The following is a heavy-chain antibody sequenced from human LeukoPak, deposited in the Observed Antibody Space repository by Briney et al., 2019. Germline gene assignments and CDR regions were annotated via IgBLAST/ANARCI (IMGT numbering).Heavy chain of an antibody. V-gene: IGHV4-34*01. CDR3: ARWNRAHSTFDY. J-gene: IGHJ4*02. CDR1: GFTFSSYA. Sequence: PGGSLRLSCAASGFTFSSYAMSWVRQAPGKGLEWIGEINHSGSTNYNPSPKSRVTISVDTSKKQFSLKLSSVTAADTAVYYCARWNRAHSTFDYWGQGTLVTVSS. CDR2: INHSGST. D-gene: IGHD1-1*01.